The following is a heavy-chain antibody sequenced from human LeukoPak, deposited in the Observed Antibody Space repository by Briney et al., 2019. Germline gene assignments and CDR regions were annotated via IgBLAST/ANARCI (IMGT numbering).Heavy chain of an antibody. CDR1: GGSISSYY. V-gene: IGHV4-59*08. CDR3: ARLAGFGVSKPNWYFDL. J-gene: IGHJ2*01. D-gene: IGHD3-3*01. CDR2: IYYSGGT. Sequence: SETLSLTCTVSGGSISSYYWSWIRQPPGKGLEWIGYIYYSGGTNYNPSLKSRVTISVDTSKNQFSLKLSSVTAADTAVYYCARLAGFGVSKPNWYFDLWGRGTLVTVSS.